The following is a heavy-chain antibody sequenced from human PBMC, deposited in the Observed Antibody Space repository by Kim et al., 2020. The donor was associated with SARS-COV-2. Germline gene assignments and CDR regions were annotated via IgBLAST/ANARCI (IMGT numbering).Heavy chain of an antibody. J-gene: IGHJ1*01. Sequence: GSLRLSCAASGFTFSSYRMNWVRQAPGKGLEWISYISRSSSTITYADSVKGRFTISRDNAKNSLFLQMNCLRDEDTAVYFCARSREGHYDSNDYWGQGTLVTVSS. CDR3: ARSREGHYDSNDY. CDR1: GFTFSSYR. D-gene: IGHD3-22*01. CDR2: ISRSSSTI. V-gene: IGHV3-48*02.